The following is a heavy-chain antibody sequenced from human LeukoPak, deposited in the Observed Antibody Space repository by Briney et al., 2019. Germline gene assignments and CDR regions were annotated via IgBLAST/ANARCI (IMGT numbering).Heavy chain of an antibody. V-gene: IGHV4-31*03. D-gene: IGHD5-24*01. Sequence: SETLSLTCTVSGGSISSGGYYWSWIRQHPGKGLEWIGYIYYSGSTYYNPSLKSRVTISVDTSKNQFSLKLSSVTAADTAVYYCASYRRWLQRRHAFDIWGQGTMVTVSS. CDR2: IYYSGST. CDR3: ASYRRWLQRRHAFDI. J-gene: IGHJ3*02. CDR1: GGSISSGGYY.